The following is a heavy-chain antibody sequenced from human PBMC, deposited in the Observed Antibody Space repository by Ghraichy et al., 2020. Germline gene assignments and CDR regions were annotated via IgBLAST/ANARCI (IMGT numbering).Heavy chain of an antibody. D-gene: IGHD1-26*01. Sequence: ETLSLTCAASGFTFSRYWMHWVRQAPGKGLVWVSRINSDGSSTSYADSVKGRFTISRDNAKNTLYLQMNSLRAEDTAVYYCARTRWELHAFDIWGQGTMVTVSS. J-gene: IGHJ3*02. CDR3: ARTRWELHAFDI. CDR1: GFTFSRYW. V-gene: IGHV3-74*01. CDR2: INSDGSST.